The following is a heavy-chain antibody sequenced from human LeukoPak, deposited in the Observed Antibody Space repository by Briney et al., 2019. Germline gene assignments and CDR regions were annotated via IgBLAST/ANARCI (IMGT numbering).Heavy chain of an antibody. V-gene: IGHV1-2*02. Sequence: ASVKVSCKASGYTFTGCYMHWVRQAPGQGLEWMGWINPNSGGTNYAQKFQGRVTMTRDTSISTAYMELSRLRSDDTAVYYCAGYYYDSSGNGTFDYWGQGTLVTVSS. J-gene: IGHJ4*02. D-gene: IGHD3-22*01. CDR2: INPNSGGT. CDR3: AGYYYDSSGNGTFDY. CDR1: GYTFTGCY.